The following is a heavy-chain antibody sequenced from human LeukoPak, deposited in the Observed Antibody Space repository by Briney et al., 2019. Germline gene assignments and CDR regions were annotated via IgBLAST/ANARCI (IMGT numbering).Heavy chain of an antibody. D-gene: IGHD2-2*01. CDR2: ISYDGSNK. Sequence: GGSLRLSCAASGFTFSTYGMNWVRQAPGKGLEWVAAISYDGSNKFYADSVKGRITISRDNSKNTVYLQMNSLRAEDTAVYYCARPATGYCSSAGCHWDSWGQGTLVTVSS. J-gene: IGHJ4*02. V-gene: IGHV3-30*03. CDR1: GFTFSTYG. CDR3: ARPATGYCSSAGCHWDS.